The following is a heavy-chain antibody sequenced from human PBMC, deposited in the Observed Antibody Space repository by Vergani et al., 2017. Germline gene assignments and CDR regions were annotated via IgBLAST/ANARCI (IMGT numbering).Heavy chain of an antibody. Sequence: QVQLQASGPGRVKPSQTLSLTCTMSGGSISAGYYFWSWIRQPAGKGLEWLGHISASGNASHSPSLKTRVSMSVDTSENQFSLTVTPVTAADTAIYFCARRSGGYYSGGKVHPLRTAFDVWGHGTVVTVSS. CDR2: ISASGNA. D-gene: IGHD2-15*01. CDR3: ARRSGGYYSGGKVHPLRTAFDV. CDR1: GGSISAGYYF. J-gene: IGHJ3*01. V-gene: IGHV4-61*02.